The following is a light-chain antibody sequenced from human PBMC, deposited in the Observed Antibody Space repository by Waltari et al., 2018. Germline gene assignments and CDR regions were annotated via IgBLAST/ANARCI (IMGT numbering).Light chain of an antibody. CDR1: GSDVGSYNL. J-gene: IGLJ2*01. CDR2: EVN. CDR3: CSFATNSIVI. V-gene: IGLV2-23*02. Sequence: QSALTQPASVSGSPGQSITLSCRGTGSDVGSYNLFSWYQQHPGKAPKLIIYEVNMRPSGVSDRFSGSKSGVTASLTISGLQAEDEAVYFCCSFATNSIVIFGGGTKLTVL.